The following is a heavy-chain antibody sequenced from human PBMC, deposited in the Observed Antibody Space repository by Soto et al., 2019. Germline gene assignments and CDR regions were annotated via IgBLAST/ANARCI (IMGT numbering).Heavy chain of an antibody. CDR3: ARQGGNNFDY. J-gene: IGHJ4*02. D-gene: IGHD3-16*01. V-gene: IGHV4-39*01. Sequence: QLQLQESGPGLVKPSETLSLSCTVSGDSVISDHYYWAWVRQPPGKGLEWIGNVHYRGNTYQNPSLKSRVTITVDTSNNQVSLKLTSVTAADTSVYYCARQGGNNFDYWGQGTLVTVSS. CDR1: GDSVISDHYY. CDR2: VHYRGNT.